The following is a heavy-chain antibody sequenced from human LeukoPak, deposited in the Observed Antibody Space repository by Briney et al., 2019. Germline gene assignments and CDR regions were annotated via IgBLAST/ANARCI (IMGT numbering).Heavy chain of an antibody. CDR3: ARDKVVVPAASGIDL. J-gene: IGHJ6*02. CDR1: GYTFTSYG. Sequence: ASVKVSCKASGYTFTSYGISWVRQAPGQGLEWMGWISAYNGNTNYAQKLQGRVTMTTDTSTSTAYMELRSLRSDDTAVYYCARDKVVVPAASGIDLWGQGTTVTVSS. CDR2: ISAYNGNT. V-gene: IGHV1-18*01. D-gene: IGHD2-2*01.